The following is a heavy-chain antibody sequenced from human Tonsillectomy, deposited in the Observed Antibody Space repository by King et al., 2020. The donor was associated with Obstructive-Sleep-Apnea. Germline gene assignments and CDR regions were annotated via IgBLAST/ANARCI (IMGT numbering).Heavy chain of an antibody. V-gene: IGHV4-59*01. Sequence: QLQESGPGLVKPSETLSLTCTVSGGSISSYYWSWIRQPPGKGLEWIGYIYYSGSTNYNPSLKGRVTISVDTSKNQFSLKLSSVTAADTAVYYCARDGRFYCSGGSCYSGIDYWGQGTLVTVSS. CDR3: ARDGRFYCSGGSCYSGIDY. J-gene: IGHJ4*02. CDR2: IYYSGST. D-gene: IGHD2-15*01. CDR1: GGSISSYY.